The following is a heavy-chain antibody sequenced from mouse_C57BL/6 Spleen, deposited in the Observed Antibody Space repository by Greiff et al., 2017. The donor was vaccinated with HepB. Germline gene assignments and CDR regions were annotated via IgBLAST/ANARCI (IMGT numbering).Heavy chain of an antibody. Sequence: EVRLVESGGGLVKPGGSLKLSCAASGFTFSSYAMSWVRQTPEKRLEWVATISDGGSYTYYPDNVKGRFTISRDNAKNNLYLQMSHLKSEDTAMYYCARGGTTVVRNYAMDYWGQGTSVTVSS. D-gene: IGHD1-1*01. V-gene: IGHV5-4*03. CDR3: ARGGTTVVRNYAMDY. CDR2: ISDGGSYT. J-gene: IGHJ4*01. CDR1: GFTFSSYA.